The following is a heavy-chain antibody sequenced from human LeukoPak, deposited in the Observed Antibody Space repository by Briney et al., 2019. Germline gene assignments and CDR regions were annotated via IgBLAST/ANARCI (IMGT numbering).Heavy chain of an antibody. D-gene: IGHD2-21*02. CDR3: TRDNGGDWYAFDI. V-gene: IGHV4-4*07. CDR2: IYTSGSA. CDR1: GVSISSYY. J-gene: IGHJ3*02. Sequence: PSETLSLTCTVSGVSISSYYWSWIRQPAGKGLEWIGRIYTSGSANYNPSLKSRVTMSVDTSKNQFSLKLSSVNAADTALYYCTRDNGGDWYAFDIWGQGTVVTVSS.